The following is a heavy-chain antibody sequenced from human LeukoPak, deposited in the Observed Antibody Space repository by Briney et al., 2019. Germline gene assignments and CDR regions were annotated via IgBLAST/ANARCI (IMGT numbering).Heavy chain of an antibody. D-gene: IGHD6-13*01. V-gene: IGHV3-23*01. CDR3: AKGDSSTWYAGGPYN. CDR1: GFTFSSYA. Sequence: PGGSLRLSCAASGFTFSSYAMNWVRRAPGKGLEWVSRISATTGRTYYADSVKGRFTISRDNSKNTLYLQMNSLRVEDTAVYYCAKGDSSTWYAGGPYNWGQGTLVTVSS. CDR2: ISATTGRT. J-gene: IGHJ4*02.